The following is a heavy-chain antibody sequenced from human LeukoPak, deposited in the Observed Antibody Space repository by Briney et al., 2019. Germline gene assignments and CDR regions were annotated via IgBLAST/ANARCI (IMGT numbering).Heavy chain of an antibody. CDR3: ARDPGLLGATVSDAFDI. Sequence: SETLSLTCTVSGGSISSSSYYWSWIRQPPGKGLEWIGYIYYSGSTNYNPSLKSRVTISVDTSKNQFSLKLSSVTAADTAVYYCARDPGLLGATVSDAFDIWGQGTMVTVSS. V-gene: IGHV4-61*01. CDR2: IYYSGST. CDR1: GGSISSSSYY. J-gene: IGHJ3*02. D-gene: IGHD1-26*01.